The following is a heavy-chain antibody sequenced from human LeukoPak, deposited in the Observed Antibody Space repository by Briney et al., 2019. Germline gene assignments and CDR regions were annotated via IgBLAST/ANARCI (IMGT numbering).Heavy chain of an antibody. CDR3: ARAEASITMIGSVVDY. Sequence: ASVKVSCKASGYTFTSYGISWVRQAPGQGLEWMGWISAYNGNTNYAQKLQGRVTMTTDTSTSTAYMELRSLRSDDTAVYYCARAEASITMIGSVVDYWGQGTLVTVSS. CDR2: ISAYNGNT. V-gene: IGHV1-18*01. J-gene: IGHJ4*02. CDR1: GYTFTSYG. D-gene: IGHD3-22*01.